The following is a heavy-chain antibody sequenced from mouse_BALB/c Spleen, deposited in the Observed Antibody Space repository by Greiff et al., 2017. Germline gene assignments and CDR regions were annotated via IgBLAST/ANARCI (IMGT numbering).Heavy chain of an antibody. Sequence: QVQLQQSGAELVRPGTSVKISCKASGYPFTNYWLGWGKQRPGHGLEWVGDIYPGGGYTNYNEKFKGKATLTADTSPSTAYMQLSSLTSEDSAVYFCARGDYYAYAMDYWGQGTSVTVSS. CDR1: GYPFTNYW. D-gene: IGHD1-1*01. CDR2: IYPGGGYT. J-gene: IGHJ4*01. CDR3: ARGDYYAYAMDY. V-gene: IGHV1-63*02.